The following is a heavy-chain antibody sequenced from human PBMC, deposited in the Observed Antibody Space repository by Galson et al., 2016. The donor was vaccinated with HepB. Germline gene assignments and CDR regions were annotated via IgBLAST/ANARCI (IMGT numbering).Heavy chain of an antibody. J-gene: IGHJ5*02. CDR2: FEPEDGET. D-gene: IGHD1-26*01. Sequence: SVKVSCKVSGYSLTEVSMHWMRQAPGKGLEWMGGFEPEDGETIYAQKFQGRVTVTEDASTDTAYMELSSLRSDDTAVYYCAVGAMATWGQGTLVTVSS. CDR3: AVGAMAT. V-gene: IGHV1-24*01. CDR1: GYSLTEVS.